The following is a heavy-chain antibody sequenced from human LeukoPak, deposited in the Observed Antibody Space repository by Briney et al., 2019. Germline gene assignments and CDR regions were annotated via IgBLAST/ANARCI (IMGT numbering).Heavy chain of an antibody. D-gene: IGHD5-12*01. V-gene: IGHV1-2*02. Sequence: ASVKVSCKASGHTLTGYYMNWGRQAPGQGLEWMGWINPNSGGTNYAQKFQGRVTMTRDTSISTADMELSRLRSDDTAVYYCDSAAADSGYDDNAHFDYWGQGTLVTVPS. CDR2: INPNSGGT. CDR3: DSAAADSGYDDNAHFDY. J-gene: IGHJ4*02. CDR1: GHTLTGYY.